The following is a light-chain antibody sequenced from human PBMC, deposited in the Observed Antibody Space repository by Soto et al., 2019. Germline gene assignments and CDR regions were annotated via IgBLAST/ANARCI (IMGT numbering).Light chain of an antibody. V-gene: IGKV3-20*01. CDR1: QSVSSSY. J-gene: IGKJ2*01. Sequence: EIVLTQSPGPLSSSAGERATISCRASQSVSSSYLGWYQQKPGQAPRLLIYAASSRATGIPDRFRGSGSGTDFTLTISRLEPEDFAVYYCQQYYSPPYTFGQGTKLEIK. CDR3: QQYYSPPYT. CDR2: AAS.